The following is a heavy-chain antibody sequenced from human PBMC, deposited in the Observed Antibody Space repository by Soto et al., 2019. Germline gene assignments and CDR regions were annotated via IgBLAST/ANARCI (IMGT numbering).Heavy chain of an antibody. CDR1: GFTFSRNW. Sequence: EVQLVESGGGLVQPGGSLTLSCAASGFTFSRNWMSWVRQAPGKGLEWVANIKEDGSAKYYADAVKGRFTLSRDNVENSLDLQMNSLRAEDKAVYYCARDGDGYPAWGQGTMVTVSS. V-gene: IGHV3-7*01. CDR2: IKEDGSAK. CDR3: ARDGDGYPA. J-gene: IGHJ5*02. D-gene: IGHD1-1*01.